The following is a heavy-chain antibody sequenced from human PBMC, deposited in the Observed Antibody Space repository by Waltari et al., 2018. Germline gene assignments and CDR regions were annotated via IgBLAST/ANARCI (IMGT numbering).Heavy chain of an antibody. CDR2: INPDGRLT. CDR3: VLYSSELLGDC. Sequence: EVLLVESGGGLVQPGGSLRLSCAASGFTFSSYWMHWVRQAPGKGLVSCAHINPDGRLTSYANSVKGRFTTARDNAKNTMLLQMNSLRAEDTAVYYCVLYSSELLGDCWGQGTLVTVSS. D-gene: IGHD6-25*01. CDR1: GFTFSSYW. V-gene: IGHV3-74*01. J-gene: IGHJ4*02.